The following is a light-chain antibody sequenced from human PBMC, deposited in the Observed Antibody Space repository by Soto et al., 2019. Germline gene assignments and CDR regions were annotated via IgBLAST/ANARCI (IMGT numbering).Light chain of an antibody. CDR1: TGAFTSGNY. V-gene: IGLV7-43*01. Sequence: QAVVTQEPSLTVSPGGTVTLTCASRTGAFTSGNYPSWFQQRPGQAPRTLIYTTNSKHSWTPARFSGSLLGDKAALTLSGVQPEDEADYYCLLYYGGAQLVFGGGTKLTVL. CDR2: TTN. CDR3: LLYYGGAQLV. J-gene: IGLJ3*02.